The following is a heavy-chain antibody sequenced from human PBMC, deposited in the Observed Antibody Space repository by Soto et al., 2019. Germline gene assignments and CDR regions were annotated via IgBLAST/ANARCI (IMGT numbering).Heavy chain of an antibody. J-gene: IGHJ5*02. V-gene: IGHV1-3*01. CDR1: GYTFTSYA. Sequence: QVQLVQSGAEVKKPGASVKVSCKASGYTFTSYAMHWVRQAPGQRLEWMGWINAGNGNTKYSQKFQGRVTITRDTTRNTAKRGLGSLRSENTAVSYCARGLGVLGFGELVFWFDPWGQGTLVTVSS. D-gene: IGHD3-10*01. CDR3: ARGLGVLGFGELVFWFDP. CDR2: INAGNGNT.